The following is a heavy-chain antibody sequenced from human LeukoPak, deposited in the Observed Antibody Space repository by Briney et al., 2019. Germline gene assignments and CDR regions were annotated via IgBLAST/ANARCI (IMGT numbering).Heavy chain of an antibody. CDR3: AKGVTMVRGVYRERGPFDY. J-gene: IGHJ4*02. CDR2: ISGSGGST. D-gene: IGHD3-10*01. Sequence: GGSLRLSCAASGFTFSSYAMSWVRQAPGKGLEWVSAISGSGGSTYYADSVKGRFTISRDNSKNTLYLQMNSLRAEDTAVYYCAKGVTMVRGVYRERGPFDYWGQGTLVTVSS. CDR1: GFTFSSYA. V-gene: IGHV3-23*01.